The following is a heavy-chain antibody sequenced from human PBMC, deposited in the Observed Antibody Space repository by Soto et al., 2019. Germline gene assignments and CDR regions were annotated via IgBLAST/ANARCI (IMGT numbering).Heavy chain of an antibody. D-gene: IGHD2-15*01. CDR3: AGFGGGGSPVYYYYYMDV. V-gene: IGHV3-23*01. CDR2: ISGSGGST. J-gene: IGHJ6*03. Sequence: SGGSLRLSCAASGFTFTNSGIRWVRQAPGKGLEWVSAISGSGGSTYYADSVKGRFTISRDNSKNTLYLQMNSLRAEDTAVYYCAGFGGGGSPVYYYYYMDVWGKGTTVTVSS. CDR1: GFTFTNSG.